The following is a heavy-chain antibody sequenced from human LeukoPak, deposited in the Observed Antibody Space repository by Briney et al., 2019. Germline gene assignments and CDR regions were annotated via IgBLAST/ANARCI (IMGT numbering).Heavy chain of an antibody. D-gene: IGHD4-17*01. Sequence: SETLSLTCTVSGGSISSGSYYWSWIRQPAGKGLEWIGRIYTSGSTNYNPSLKSRVTISVDTSKNQFSLKLSSVTAADTAVYYCAAEYCGDYRRRGEYFQHWGQGTLVTVSS. CDR2: IYTSGST. J-gene: IGHJ1*01. CDR3: AAEYCGDYRRRGEYFQH. CDR1: GGSISSGSYY. V-gene: IGHV4-61*02.